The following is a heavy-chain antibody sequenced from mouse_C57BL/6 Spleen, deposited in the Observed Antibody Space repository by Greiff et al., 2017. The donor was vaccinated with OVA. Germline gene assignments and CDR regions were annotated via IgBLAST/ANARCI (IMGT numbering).Heavy chain of an antibody. V-gene: IGHV3-6*01. CDR2: ISYDGSN. CDR3: ARTPIYDGPNYFDY. CDR1: GYSITSGYY. Sequence: EVQLKESGPGLVKPSQSLSLTCSVTGYSITSGYYWNWIRQFPGNKLEWMGYISYDGSNNYNPSLKNRISITRDTSKNQFFLKLNSVTTEDTATYYCARTPIYDGPNYFDYWGQGTTLTVSS. J-gene: IGHJ2*01. D-gene: IGHD2-3*01.